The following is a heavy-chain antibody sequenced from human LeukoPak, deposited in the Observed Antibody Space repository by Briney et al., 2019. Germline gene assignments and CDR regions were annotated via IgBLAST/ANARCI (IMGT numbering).Heavy chain of an antibody. D-gene: IGHD2-21*02. Sequence: GESLKISCKGSGYSFTSYWIGWVRQMPGKGLEWMGIIYPGDSDTRYSPSFQGQVTISADKSISTAYLQWSSLKASDTAMYYCARVIPAYCGGDCYPYYFDYWGQGTLVTVSS. J-gene: IGHJ4*02. CDR1: GYSFTSYW. CDR3: ARVIPAYCGGDCYPYYFDY. CDR2: IYPGDSDT. V-gene: IGHV5-51*01.